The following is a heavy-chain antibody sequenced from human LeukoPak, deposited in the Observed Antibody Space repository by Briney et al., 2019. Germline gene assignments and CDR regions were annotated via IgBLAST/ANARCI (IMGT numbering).Heavy chain of an antibody. D-gene: IGHD4-11*01. V-gene: IGHV4-34*01. J-gene: IGHJ5*02. Sequence: SDTVSLICAVYDGFFSGYSWICIRHPPGKGVVWIGEINHSGSTNYNPSLKSRVTISLDTSKNQFSLRLSSVTAADTAVYYCARDRPVTGANWFDPSGQGALVTVSS. CDR1: DGFFSGYS. CDR2: INHSGST. CDR3: ARDRPVTGANWFDP.